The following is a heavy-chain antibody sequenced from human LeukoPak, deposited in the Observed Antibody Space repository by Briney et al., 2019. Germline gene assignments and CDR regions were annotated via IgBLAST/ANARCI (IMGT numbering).Heavy chain of an antibody. CDR2: IYYSGST. D-gene: IGHD3-3*01. V-gene: IGHV4-59*01. CDR1: GGSISSYY. Sequence: SETLSLTCTVSGGSISSYYWSWIRQPPGKGLEWIGYIYYSGSTNYNHSLKSRVTISVDTSKNQFSLKLSSVTAADTAVYYCARALLRDDFYDYWGQGTLVTVSS. CDR3: ARALLRDDFYDY. J-gene: IGHJ4*02.